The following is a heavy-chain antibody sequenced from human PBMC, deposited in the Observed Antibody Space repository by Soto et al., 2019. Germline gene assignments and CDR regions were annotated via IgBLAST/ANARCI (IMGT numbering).Heavy chain of an antibody. CDR2: TYYRSKWYN. CDR3: ARDRKIVVVPAAGMGYYYYGMDV. D-gene: IGHD2-2*01. Sequence: PSQTLSLTCAISGDSVSSDSAAWNWIRQSPSRGLEWLGRTYYRSKWYNDYAVSVKSRITINPDTSKNQFSLQLNSVTPEDTAVYYCARDRKIVVVPAAGMGYYYYGMDVWGQGTTVTVSS. CDR1: GDSVSSDSAA. V-gene: IGHV6-1*01. J-gene: IGHJ6*02.